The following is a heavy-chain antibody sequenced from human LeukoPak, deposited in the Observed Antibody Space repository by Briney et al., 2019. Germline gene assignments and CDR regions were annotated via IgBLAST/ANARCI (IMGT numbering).Heavy chain of an antibody. D-gene: IGHD2-15*01. Sequence: GGSLRLSCAASGFTFSSRWMSWVRQAPGKGLEWVANTKQDGSEKYYVDSVKGRFTISRDNAKNSLHLQMNSLRVDDTAVYYCARDSDGYDLWGQGTLVTVSS. CDR1: GFTFSSRW. CDR2: TKQDGSEK. J-gene: IGHJ4*02. V-gene: IGHV3-7*01. CDR3: ARDSDGYDL.